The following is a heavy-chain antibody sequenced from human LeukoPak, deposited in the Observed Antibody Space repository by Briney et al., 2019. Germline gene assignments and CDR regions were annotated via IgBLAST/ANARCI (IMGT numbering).Heavy chain of an antibody. CDR1: GFPFSSYS. CDR3: ARDADSSSWSMYYYYGMDV. D-gene: IGHD6-13*01. CDR2: ISSSSSYI. J-gene: IGHJ6*02. Sequence: GGSLRLSCAASGFPFSSYSMNWVRQAPGKGLEWVSSISSSSSYIYYADSVKGRFTISRDNAKNSLYLQMNSLRAEDTAVYYCARDADSSSWSMYYYYGMDVWGQGTTVTVSS. V-gene: IGHV3-21*01.